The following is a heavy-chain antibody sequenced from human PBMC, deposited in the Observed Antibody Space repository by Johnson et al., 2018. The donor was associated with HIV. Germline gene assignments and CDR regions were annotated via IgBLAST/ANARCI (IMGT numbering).Heavy chain of an antibody. CDR2: ISGSGGSA. Sequence: VQLVESGGGLVQPGGSLRLSCAASGFTFSSYAMSWVRQAPGKGLEWVSAISGSGGSAYYADSVQGRFTISRDNSKNTVYLQMNGLRAEDTAVYHCAKDLYSSSWTNDAFDIWGQGTIVTVSS. J-gene: IGHJ3*02. D-gene: IGHD6-13*01. CDR3: AKDLYSSSWTNDAFDI. CDR1: GFTFSSYA. V-gene: IGHV3-23*04.